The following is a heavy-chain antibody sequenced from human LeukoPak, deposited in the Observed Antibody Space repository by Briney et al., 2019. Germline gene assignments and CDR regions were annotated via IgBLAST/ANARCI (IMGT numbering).Heavy chain of an antibody. CDR3: ASSILGISPLDY. CDR2: ISYDGSNK. D-gene: IGHD3-3*02. Sequence: GGSLRLSCAASGFTFSSYGMHWVRQAPGKGLEWVAVISYDGSNKYYADSVKGRFTISRDNSKNTLYLQMNSLRAEDTAVYYCASSILGISPLDYWGQGTLVTVSS. CDR1: GFTFSSYG. J-gene: IGHJ4*02. V-gene: IGHV3-30*03.